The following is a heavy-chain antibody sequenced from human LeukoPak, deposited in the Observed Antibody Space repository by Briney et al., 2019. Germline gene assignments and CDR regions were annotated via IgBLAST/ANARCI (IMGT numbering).Heavy chain of an antibody. D-gene: IGHD4-17*01. J-gene: IGHJ4*02. Sequence: SETLSLTCAVYGGSFNGYYWSWVRQPPGKGLEWIGEINHSGSTNYNPSLKSRVTISVDTSKNQFSLKLSSVTAADTAVYYCARGHLTTGNFDYWGQGTLVTVSS. V-gene: IGHV4-34*01. CDR1: GGSFNGYY. CDR3: ARGHLTTGNFDY. CDR2: INHSGST.